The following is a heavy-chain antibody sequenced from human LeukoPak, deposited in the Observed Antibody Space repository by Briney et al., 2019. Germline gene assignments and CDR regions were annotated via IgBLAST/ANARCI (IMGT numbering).Heavy chain of an antibody. V-gene: IGHV4-39*07. Sequence: SETLSLTCTVSGGSISSSSYYWGWIHQPPGKGLEWIGSIYYSGSTYYNPSLKSRVTISVDTSKNQFSLKLSSVTAADTAVYYCARDRYYYGSGSYYSRYWGQGTLVTVSS. D-gene: IGHD3-10*01. CDR2: IYYSGST. CDR1: GGSISSSSYY. CDR3: ARDRYYYGSGSYYSRY. J-gene: IGHJ4*02.